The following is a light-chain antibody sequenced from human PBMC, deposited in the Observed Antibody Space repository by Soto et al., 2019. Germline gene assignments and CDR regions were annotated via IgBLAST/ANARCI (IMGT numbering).Light chain of an antibody. CDR3: QQSNTFPLT. CDR2: AAS. V-gene: IGKV1-12*01. J-gene: IGKJ4*01. Sequence: DIQMTQSPASLSASVGDRVTISCRAGQNVGDWLAWYQQTPGKAPKLLIYAASRLQTGVPSRFSGGGSRTDFTLTISSLQPEDFATYYCQQSNTFPLTFGGGTKVEIK. CDR1: QNVGDW.